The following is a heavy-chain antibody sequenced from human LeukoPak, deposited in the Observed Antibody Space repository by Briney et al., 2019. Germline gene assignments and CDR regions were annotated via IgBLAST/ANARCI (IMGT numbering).Heavy chain of an antibody. V-gene: IGHV4-59*08. Sequence: SETLSLTCTVSSGSISSYYWGWIRQPPGKGLEWIGFVDYSGSPYYNLSLKSRVTISVDTSKNQFSLRLRSVTAADTAVYYCARHGVSWTFDYWGQGTLVTVSS. CDR3: ARHGVSWTFDY. CDR1: SGSISSYY. CDR2: VDYSGSP. D-gene: IGHD6-13*01. J-gene: IGHJ4*02.